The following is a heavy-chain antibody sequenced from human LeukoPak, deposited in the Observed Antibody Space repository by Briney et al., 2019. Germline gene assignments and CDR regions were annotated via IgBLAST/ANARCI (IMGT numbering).Heavy chain of an antibody. D-gene: IGHD3-10*02. CDR1: GFTFSSYS. Sequence: GGSLRLSCAASGFTFSSYSMNWVRQAPGKGLEWVSSISSGSSCIYYADSVMGRFTISRDNAKNSLYLQMNSLRAEDTAVYYCAELGITMIGGVWGQGTLVTVSS. V-gene: IGHV3-21*01. CDR3: AELGITMIGGV. J-gene: IGHJ4*02. CDR2: ISSGSSCI.